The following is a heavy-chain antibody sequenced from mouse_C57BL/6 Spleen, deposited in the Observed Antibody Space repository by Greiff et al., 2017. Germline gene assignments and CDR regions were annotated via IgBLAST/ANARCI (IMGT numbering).Heavy chain of an antibody. CDR2: INPSNGGT. Sequence: VQLQQPGTELVKPGASVKLSCKASGYTFTSYWMHWVKQRPGQGLEWIGNINPSNGGTNYNEKFKSKATLTVDKSSSTAYMKLSSLTSEDSAVYYCAREIYYYGSSYGYFDVWGTGTTVTVSS. CDR1: GYTFTSYW. V-gene: IGHV1-53*01. J-gene: IGHJ1*03. D-gene: IGHD1-1*01. CDR3: AREIYYYGSSYGYFDV.